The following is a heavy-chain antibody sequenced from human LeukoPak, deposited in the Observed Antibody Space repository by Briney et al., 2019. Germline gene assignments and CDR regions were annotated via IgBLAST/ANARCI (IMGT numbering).Heavy chain of an antibody. V-gene: IGHV4-59*12. Sequence: SETLSLTCIVSGGSISSYYWSWIRQPPGRGLEWIGSIFFNGSTYYSSSLKSRVTISVDTSKNQFSLRLRFVTAADTAVYYCARDAGFDIWGHGTMVTVSS. J-gene: IGHJ3*02. CDR1: GGSISSYY. CDR3: ARDAGFDI. CDR2: IFFNGST.